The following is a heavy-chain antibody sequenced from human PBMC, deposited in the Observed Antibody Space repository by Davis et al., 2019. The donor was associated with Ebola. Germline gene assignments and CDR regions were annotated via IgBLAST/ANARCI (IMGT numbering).Heavy chain of an antibody. CDR2: IRSKANSYAT. J-gene: IGHJ4*02. D-gene: IGHD4-17*01. CDR3: TSETTVIDY. V-gene: IGHV3-73*01. CDR1: GFTFSGSA. Sequence: GGSLRLSCAASGFTFSGSAMHWVRKASGKGLEWVGRIRSKANSYATAYAASVKGRFTISRDDSKNTAYLQMNSLKTEDTAVYYCTSETTVIDYWGQGTLVTVSS.